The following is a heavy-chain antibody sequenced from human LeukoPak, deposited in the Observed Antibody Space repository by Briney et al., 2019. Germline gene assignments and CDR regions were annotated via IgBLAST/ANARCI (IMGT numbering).Heavy chain of an antibody. V-gene: IGHV5-51*01. CDR2: IYPGDSDT. Sequence: GGSLQISWQGSGYPFTGYWIGWVGRLPGKGLEGMGIIYPGDSDTRYSPSFQGQVTISADNSISTAYLQWSSLKASDTAMYYCARRIAVAGRYYFDYWGQGTLVTVSS. D-gene: IGHD6-19*01. CDR3: ARRIAVAGRYYFDY. CDR1: GYPFTGYW. J-gene: IGHJ4*02.